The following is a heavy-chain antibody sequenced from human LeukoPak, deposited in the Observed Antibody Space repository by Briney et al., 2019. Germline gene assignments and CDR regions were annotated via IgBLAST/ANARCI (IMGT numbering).Heavy chain of an antibody. D-gene: IGHD6-13*01. V-gene: IGHV1-69*13. J-gene: IGHJ5*02. CDR3: ARGGYSSSWYRTGNWFDP. CDR1: GGTFSSYA. Sequence: SVKVSCKASGGTFSSYAISWVRQAPGQGLEWMGGIIPIFGTANYAQKFQGRVTITADESTSTAYMELSSLRSEDTAVYYCARGGYSSSWYRTGNWFDPWGQGTLVTVSS. CDR2: IIPIFGTA.